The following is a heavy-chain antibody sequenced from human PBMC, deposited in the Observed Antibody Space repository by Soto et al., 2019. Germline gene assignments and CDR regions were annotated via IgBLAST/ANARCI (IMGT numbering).Heavy chain of an antibody. J-gene: IGHJ5*02. D-gene: IGHD2-2*01. CDR1: GYSFTSRY. CDR3: ARAGIVEIPAAIADYSWLDP. CDR2: INPRSGGT. V-gene: IGHV1-46*01. Sequence: GASVTVPCQASGYSFTSRYIHWVRQAPGQRLEWMGIINPRSGGTYFPQSFQGRVTLTRDSSTRTVYMELSSLTSEDTAVYYCARAGIVEIPAAIADYSWLDPWGQGTQVTVSS.